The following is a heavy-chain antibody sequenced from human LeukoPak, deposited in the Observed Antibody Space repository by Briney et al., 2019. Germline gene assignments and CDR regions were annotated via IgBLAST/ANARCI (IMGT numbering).Heavy chain of an antibody. Sequence: HPGGSLRLSCAASGFTVSSNYMSWVRQAPGKGLEWVSVIYSGGSTFYADSVKGRFTISRDNSKNTLYLQMNSLRAEDTAVYYCARGMRHNWFDPWGQGTLVTVSS. J-gene: IGHJ5*02. D-gene: IGHD6-25*01. CDR2: IYSGGST. CDR3: ARGMRHNWFDP. CDR1: GFTVSSNY. V-gene: IGHV3-53*01.